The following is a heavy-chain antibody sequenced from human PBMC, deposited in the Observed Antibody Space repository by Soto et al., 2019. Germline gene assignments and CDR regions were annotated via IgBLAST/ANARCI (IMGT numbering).Heavy chain of an antibody. D-gene: IGHD3-22*01. V-gene: IGHV4-39*01. CDR2: IYYRGST. Sequence: PSETQSLTCTVSGGSISSSSYYWGWIRQPPGKGVEWMGSIYYRGSTYYNPSLKSRVTISVNTSKNQFSLKLSSVTAADTAVYYCARQVLYSYDSSGSPDLGYWGQGTLVTVSS. CDR1: GGSISSSSYY. CDR3: ARQVLYSYDSSGSPDLGY. J-gene: IGHJ4*02.